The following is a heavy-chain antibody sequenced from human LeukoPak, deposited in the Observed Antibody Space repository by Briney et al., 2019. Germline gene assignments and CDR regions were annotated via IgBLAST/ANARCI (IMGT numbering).Heavy chain of an antibody. Sequence: ASVKVSCKASGYTFTSYDINWVRQATGQGLEWMGWLNPTSGNTGCAQKFQGRATMTRNTSISTGYMELSSLRSEETAVYYCARGSPGGYCSGGSCPFFDSWGQGTLVTVSS. CDR3: ARGSPGGYCSGGSCPFFDS. J-gene: IGHJ4*02. V-gene: IGHV1-8*01. CDR1: GYTFTSYD. CDR2: LNPTSGNT. D-gene: IGHD2-15*01.